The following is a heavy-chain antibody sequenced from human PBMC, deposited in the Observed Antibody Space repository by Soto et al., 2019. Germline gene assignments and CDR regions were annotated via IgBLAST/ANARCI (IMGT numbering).Heavy chain of an antibody. J-gene: IGHJ5*02. CDR3: ARDLRESWFDP. V-gene: IGHV3-21*01. Sequence: EVQLVESGGGLVKPGGSLRLSCAASGFTFSSYSMNWVRQAPGKGLEWVSSISSSSSYIYYADSVKGRFTIARDNAKNSLNLQMNSLRAEDTAVYYCARDLRESWFDPWGQGTLVTVSS. CDR1: GFTFSSYS. CDR2: ISSSSSYI. D-gene: IGHD3-10*01.